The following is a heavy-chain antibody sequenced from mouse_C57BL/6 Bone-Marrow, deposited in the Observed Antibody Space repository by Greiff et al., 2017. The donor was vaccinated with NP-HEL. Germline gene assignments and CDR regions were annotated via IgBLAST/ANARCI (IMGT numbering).Heavy chain of an antibody. Sequence: EVMLVESGGGLVQPGGSLKLSCAASGFTFSDYGMAWVRQAPRKGPVWVAFISNLAYSIYYADTVTGRFTISRENAKNTLYLEMSSLRSEDTAMYYCAGLTTVVPTRYWGQGTTLTVSS. J-gene: IGHJ2*01. CDR1: GFTFSDYG. D-gene: IGHD1-1*01. CDR3: AGLTTVVPTRY. CDR2: ISNLAYSI. V-gene: IGHV5-15*01.